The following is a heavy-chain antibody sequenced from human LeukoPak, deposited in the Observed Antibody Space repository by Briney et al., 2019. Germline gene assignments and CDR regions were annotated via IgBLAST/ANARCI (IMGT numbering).Heavy chain of an antibody. CDR2: ISFHVTDS. Sequence: VGSLRLSCAPSGFTFSNYAVSWVRQAPGKGLGWVAVISFHVTDSFYADSGKGRFTISTDNSKNTLYLQISSLRAHDTPLYICGRRRAAVTRISSFDIWGQGTMVTVSS. V-gene: IGHV3-30*04. CDR1: GFTFSNYA. D-gene: IGHD4-17*01. CDR3: GRRRAAVTRISSFDI. J-gene: IGHJ3*02.